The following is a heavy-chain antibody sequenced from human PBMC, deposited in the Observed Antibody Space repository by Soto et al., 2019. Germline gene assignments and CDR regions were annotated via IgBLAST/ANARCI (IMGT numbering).Heavy chain of an antibody. CDR1: GFSLSTSGVG. CDR2: IYWNDDK. J-gene: IGHJ5*02. V-gene: IGHV2-5*01. CDR3: AHRRTSWFGRENWFDP. D-gene: IGHD3-10*01. Sequence: ASGPTLVNPTQTLTLTCTFSGFSLSTSGVGVGWIRQPPGKALEWLALIYWNDDKRYSPSLNSRVTITKDTSKNQVVLTMTNMDPVDTATYYCAHRRTSWFGRENWFDPWGQGTLVTVSS.